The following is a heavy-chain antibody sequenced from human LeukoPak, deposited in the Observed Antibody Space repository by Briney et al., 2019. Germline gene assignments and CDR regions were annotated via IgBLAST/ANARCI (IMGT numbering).Heavy chain of an antibody. D-gene: IGHD6-19*01. CDR1: GGSISSYY. Sequence: SETLSLTCTVSGGSISSYYWSWIRQPPGKGLEWIGYIYYSGSTNYNPSLKSRVTISIDTSKNQFSLKLSSVTAADTAVYYCARRGYSSGWYYFDYWGQGTLVTVSS. CDR2: IYYSGST. J-gene: IGHJ4*02. V-gene: IGHV4-59*08. CDR3: ARRGYSSGWYYFDY.